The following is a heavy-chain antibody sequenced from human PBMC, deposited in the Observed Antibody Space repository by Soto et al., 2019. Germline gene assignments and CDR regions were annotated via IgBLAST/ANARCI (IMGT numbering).Heavy chain of an antibody. CDR2: ISGSGGST. CDR3: AKDSSSWYYFDY. Sequence: GGSLRLSCAASGFTFSSYAMSWVRQAPGKGLEWVSAISGSGGSTYYADSVKGRFTISRDNSKNTRYLQMNSLRAEDSAVYYRAKDSSSWYYFDYWGQGTLVTVSS. V-gene: IGHV3-23*01. J-gene: IGHJ4*02. D-gene: IGHD6-13*01. CDR1: GFTFSSYA.